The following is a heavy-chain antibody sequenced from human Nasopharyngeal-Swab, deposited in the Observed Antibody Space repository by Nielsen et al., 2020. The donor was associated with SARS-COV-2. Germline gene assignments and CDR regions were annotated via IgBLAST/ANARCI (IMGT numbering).Heavy chain of an antibody. J-gene: IGHJ6*02. CDR1: GYTFTRYY. CDR3: ARVLPFRITGTSGMDV. CDR2: INPTDGST. D-gene: IGHD1-7*01. Sequence: ASVKVSCKASGYTFTRYYLHWVRQAPGQGLEWMGIINPTDGSTSYAQKFEGRVTTTRVTSTSTVYMELNSLRSEDTAVYYCARVLPFRITGTSGMDVWGQGTTVTVS. V-gene: IGHV1-46*01.